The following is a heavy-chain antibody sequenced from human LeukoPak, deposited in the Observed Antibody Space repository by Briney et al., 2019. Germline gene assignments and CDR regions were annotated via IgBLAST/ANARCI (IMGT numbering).Heavy chain of an antibody. V-gene: IGHV4-39*07. CDR3: ARRRVVVASTDGASGAFDI. J-gene: IGHJ3*02. Sequence: SETLSLTCTVSGGSISSGDYYWSWIRQPPGKGLEWIGEINHSGSTNYNPSLKSRVTISVDTSKNQFSLKLSSVTAADTAVYFCARRRVVVASTDGASGAFDIWGQGTMVTVSS. D-gene: IGHD2-15*01. CDR1: GGSISSGDYY. CDR2: INHSGST.